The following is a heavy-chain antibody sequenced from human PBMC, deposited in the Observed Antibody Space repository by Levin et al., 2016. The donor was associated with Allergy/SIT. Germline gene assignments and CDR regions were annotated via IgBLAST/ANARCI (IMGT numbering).Heavy chain of an antibody. J-gene: IGHJ6*02. CDR2: IYYSGST. Sequence: WIRQPPGKGLEWIGYIYYSGSTNYNPSLKSRVTISVDTSKNQFSLKLSSVTAADTAVYYCARDLGVWGYYYYGMDVWGQGTTVTVSS. V-gene: IGHV4-59*01. CDR3: ARDLGVWGYYYYGMDV. D-gene: IGHD3-16*01.